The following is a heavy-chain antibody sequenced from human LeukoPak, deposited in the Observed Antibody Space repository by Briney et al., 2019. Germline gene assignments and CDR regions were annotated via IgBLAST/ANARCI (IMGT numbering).Heavy chain of an antibody. V-gene: IGHV3-74*01. CDR3: ARVAWGDPNSPFDY. CDR1: GFTFSSYW. CDR2: ISSDGSST. D-gene: IGHD2-21*02. J-gene: IGHJ4*02. Sequence: GGSLRLSCAASGFTFSSYWMHWVRQAPGKGLVWVSRISSDGSSTRYADSVKGRFTISRDNARNTLHLQMNSLRPEDTAVYYCARVAWGDPNSPFDYWGQGTLVTASS.